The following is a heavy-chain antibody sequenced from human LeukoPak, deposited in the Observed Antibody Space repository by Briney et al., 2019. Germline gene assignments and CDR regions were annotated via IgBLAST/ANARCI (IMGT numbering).Heavy chain of an antibody. J-gene: IGHJ4*02. V-gene: IGHV1-18*01. D-gene: IGHD3-10*01. Sequence: ASVKVSCKASGYTFTIYGISWVRQAPGQGLEWMGWISAYNGNTNYAQKLQGSVTMTTDTSTNTAYMELRSLRSDDTAVYFCARDRYDSENYYTSLPDYWGQGTLVTVSS. CDR3: ARDRYDSENYYTSLPDY. CDR1: GYTFTIYG. CDR2: ISAYNGNT.